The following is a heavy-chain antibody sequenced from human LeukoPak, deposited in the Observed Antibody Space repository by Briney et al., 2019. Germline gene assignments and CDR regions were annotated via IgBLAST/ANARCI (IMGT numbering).Heavy chain of an antibody. D-gene: IGHD5-18*01. V-gene: IGHV4-34*01. CDR1: GGSFSGYY. Sequence: SETLSLTCAVYGGSFSGYYWSWIRQPPGKGLEWIGEINHSGSTNYNPSLKSRVSISIDMSKNQFSLKLYSVTASDAAIYYCARHLSGTAMAHYFDFWGQGTLVTVSS. CDR3: ARHLSGTAMAHYFDF. J-gene: IGHJ4*02. CDR2: INHSGST.